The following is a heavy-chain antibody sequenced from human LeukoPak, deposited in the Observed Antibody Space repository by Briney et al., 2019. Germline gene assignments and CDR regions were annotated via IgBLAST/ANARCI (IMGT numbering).Heavy chain of an antibody. Sequence: PGGSLRLSCVASGFTFSNYGMHWVRQAPGKGLEWVAFIRYDGSNKYYADSVKGRFTISRDNSKNTLYLQMNSLRAEDTAVYYCARTLYCGGDCLFDYWGQGTLVTVSS. CDR3: ARTLYCGGDCLFDY. D-gene: IGHD2-21*02. V-gene: IGHV3-30*02. CDR2: IRYDGSNK. CDR1: GFTFSNYG. J-gene: IGHJ4*02.